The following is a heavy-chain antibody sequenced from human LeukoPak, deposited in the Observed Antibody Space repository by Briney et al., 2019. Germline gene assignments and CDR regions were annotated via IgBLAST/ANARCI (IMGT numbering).Heavy chain of an antibody. CDR2: ISNDGSNK. D-gene: IGHD2-2*02. J-gene: IGHJ4*01. V-gene: IGHV3-30-3*01. Sequence: PGGSLRLSCAASGFTFSSYAMHWVRQAPGKGLEWGAVISNDGSNKYYADSVKGRFTISRDNSKNTLYLQMNSLRAEDTAVYYCAREHCSSTSCYTAPLDYWGXXXLVTVSS. CDR1: GFTFSSYA. CDR3: AREHCSSTSCYTAPLDY.